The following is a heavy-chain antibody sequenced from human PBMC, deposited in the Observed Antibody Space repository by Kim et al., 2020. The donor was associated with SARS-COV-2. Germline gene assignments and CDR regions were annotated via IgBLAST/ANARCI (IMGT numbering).Heavy chain of an antibody. D-gene: IGHD6-13*01. CDR3: ARDGGGQQLDEELWAFDI. Sequence: SVKVSCKASGGTFSSYTISWVRQAPGQGLEWMGRIIPILGIANYAQKFQGRVTITADKSTSTAYMELSSLRSEDTAVYYCARDGGGQQLDEELWAFDIWGQGTMVTVSS. CDR2: IIPILGIA. CDR1: GGTFSSYT. J-gene: IGHJ3*02. V-gene: IGHV1-69*04.